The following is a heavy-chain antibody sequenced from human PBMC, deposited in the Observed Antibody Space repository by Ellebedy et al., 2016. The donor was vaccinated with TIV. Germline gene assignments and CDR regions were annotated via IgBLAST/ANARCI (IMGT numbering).Heavy chain of an antibody. V-gene: IGHV3-23*01. J-gene: IGHJ4*02. D-gene: IGHD1-26*01. CDR1: GFTFSSYA. CDR2: ISGSGGST. Sequence: GESLKISCAASGFTFSSYAMHWVRQAPGKGLEWVSAISGSGGSTYYADSVKGRFTISRDNSKNTLYLQMNSLRAEDTAVYYCARSVGATKSYLAIDYWGQGTLVTVSS. CDR3: ARSVGATKSYLAIDY.